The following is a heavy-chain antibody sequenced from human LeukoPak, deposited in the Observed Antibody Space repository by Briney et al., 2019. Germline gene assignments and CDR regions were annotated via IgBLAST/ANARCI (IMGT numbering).Heavy chain of an antibody. CDR3: ARAEEVETGIAVAGFDY. J-gene: IGHJ4*02. V-gene: IGHV4-39*07. D-gene: IGHD6-19*01. CDR2: IYYSGST. Sequence: SETLSLTCTVSGGSISSSSYYWGWIRQPPGKGLEWIGSIYYSGSTYYNPSLKSRVTISVGTSKNQSSLKLSSVTAADTAVYYCARAEEVETGIAVAGFDYWGQGTLVTVSS. CDR1: GGSISSSSYY.